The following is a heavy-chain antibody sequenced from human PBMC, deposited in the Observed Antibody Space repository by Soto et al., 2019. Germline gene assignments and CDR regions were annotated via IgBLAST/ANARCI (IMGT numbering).Heavy chain of an antibody. CDR3: ARERELGPPATTWYFDL. D-gene: IGHD7-27*01. Sequence: QVQLVESGGGVVQPGRSLRLSCAASGFTFSSYGMHWVRQAPGKGLEWVAVIWYDGSNKYYADSVKGRFTISRDNSKNTLYLQMNSRRAEDTAVYYCARERELGPPATTWYFDLWGRGTLVTVSS. V-gene: IGHV3-33*01. J-gene: IGHJ2*01. CDR2: IWYDGSNK. CDR1: GFTFSSYG.